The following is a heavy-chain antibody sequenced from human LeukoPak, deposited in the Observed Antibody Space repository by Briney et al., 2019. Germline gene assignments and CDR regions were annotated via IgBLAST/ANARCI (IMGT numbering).Heavy chain of an antibody. CDR2: IYYSGST. CDR1: GGSISSSSYY. Sequence: SETLSLTCTVSGGSISSSSYYWGWIRQPPGKGLEWIGSIYYSGSTYYNPSLKSRVTISVDTSKNQFPLKLSSVTAADTAVYYCARKDYGDPNERWGQGTLVTVSS. D-gene: IGHD4-17*01. CDR3: ARKDYGDPNER. J-gene: IGHJ4*02. V-gene: IGHV4-39*01.